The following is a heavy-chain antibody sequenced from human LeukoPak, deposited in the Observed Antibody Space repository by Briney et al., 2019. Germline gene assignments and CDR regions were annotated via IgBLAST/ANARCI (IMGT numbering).Heavy chain of an antibody. CDR3: ATNNIVATTYYFDY. J-gene: IGHJ4*02. CDR2: IIPIFGTA. D-gene: IGHD5-12*01. V-gene: IGHV1-69*01. CDR1: GGTFSSYA. Sequence: ASVKVSCKASGGTFSSYAISWVRQAPGQGLEWMGGIIPIFGTANYAQKFQGRVTITADESTSTAYMELSSLRSEDTAVYYCATNNIVATTYYFDYWGQGTLVTVSS.